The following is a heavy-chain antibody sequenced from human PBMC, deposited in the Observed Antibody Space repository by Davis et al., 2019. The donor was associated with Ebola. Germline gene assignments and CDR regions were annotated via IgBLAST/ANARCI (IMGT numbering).Heavy chain of an antibody. D-gene: IGHD2-21*01. V-gene: IGHV3-15*01. J-gene: IGHJ3*02. Sequence: GESLNISCAGSGFPLSNAWMSWVRPPPGKGLEWVGRVNRKSEGETTDYAAPVKGRFTVLREDSRNMVYLEMNSLKTEDTALYYCATSPILDAYDMWGQGTMVTVSS. CDR2: VNRKSEGETT. CDR3: ATSPILDAYDM. CDR1: GFPLSNAW.